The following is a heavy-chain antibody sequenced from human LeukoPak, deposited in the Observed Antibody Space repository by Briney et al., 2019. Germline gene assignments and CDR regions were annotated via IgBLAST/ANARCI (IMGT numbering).Heavy chain of an antibody. D-gene: IGHD3-22*01. CDR2: ISSSGSTI. V-gene: IGHV3-48*03. Sequence: PGGSLRLSCAASGFTFSSYEMNWVRQAPGKGLEWVSYISSSGSTIYYADSVKGRFTISRDNAKNSLYLQMNSLRAEDTAGYYCARDRPYYYDSSGFPYYFDYWGQGTLVTVSS. CDR1: GFTFSSYE. J-gene: IGHJ4*02. CDR3: ARDRPYYYDSSGFPYYFDY.